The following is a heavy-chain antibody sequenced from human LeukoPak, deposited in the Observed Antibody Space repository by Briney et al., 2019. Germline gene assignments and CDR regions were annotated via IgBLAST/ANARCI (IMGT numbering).Heavy chain of an antibody. CDR3: ARDRVGYCSGGSCYDFDY. CDR2: INPSGGST. D-gene: IGHD2-15*01. J-gene: IGHJ4*02. V-gene: IGHV1-46*01. Sequence: ASVKVSCKASVYTFTGYYMHWVRQAPGQGFEWMGIINPSGGSTSYAQKFQGRVTMTRDMSTSTVYMELSSLRSEDTAVYYCARDRVGYCSGGSCYDFDYWGQGTLVTVSS. CDR1: VYTFTGYY.